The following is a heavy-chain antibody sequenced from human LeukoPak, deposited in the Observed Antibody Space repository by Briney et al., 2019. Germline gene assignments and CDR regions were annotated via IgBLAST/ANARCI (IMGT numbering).Heavy chain of an antibody. D-gene: IGHD5-18*01. Sequence: GGSPRLSCAASGFTFSSYSMSWVRQAPGKGLEWVSVIYSGGSTYYADSVKGRFTISRDNSKNTVSLQMNSLRAEDTAVYYCARDLGHSYGYFGYWGQGTLVTVSS. J-gene: IGHJ4*02. V-gene: IGHV3-53*01. CDR1: GFTFSSYS. CDR3: ARDLGHSYGYFGY. CDR2: IYSGGST.